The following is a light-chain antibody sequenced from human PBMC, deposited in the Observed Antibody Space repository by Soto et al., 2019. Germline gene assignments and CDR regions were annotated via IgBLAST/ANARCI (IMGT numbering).Light chain of an antibody. CDR2: ATS. V-gene: IGKV1-5*03. CDR1: QTINNW. J-gene: IGKJ1*01. Sequence: DIQMTQSPSTLSASVGDRVTITCRASQTINNWLAWYQQKPGKAPKLLIYATSNLDSGVPSRFSGSGSGTEFTLTISSLQPDDFATYFCQQYSSYWGTFGQGTKVDIK. CDR3: QQYSSYWGT.